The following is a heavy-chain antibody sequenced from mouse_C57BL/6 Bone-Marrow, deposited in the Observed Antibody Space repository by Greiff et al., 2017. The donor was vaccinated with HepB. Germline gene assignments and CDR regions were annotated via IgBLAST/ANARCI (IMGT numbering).Heavy chain of an antibody. CDR3: ARDYYGSSPPIAMDY. CDR2: SRNKANDYTT. Sequence: EVQGVESGGGLVQSGRSLRLSCATSGFTFSDFYMEWVRQAPGKGLEWIAASRNKANDYTTEYSASVKGRFIVSRDTSQSILYLQMNALRAEDTAIYYCARDYYGSSPPIAMDYWGQGTSVTVSS. D-gene: IGHD1-1*01. J-gene: IGHJ4*01. V-gene: IGHV7-1*01. CDR1: GFTFSDFY.